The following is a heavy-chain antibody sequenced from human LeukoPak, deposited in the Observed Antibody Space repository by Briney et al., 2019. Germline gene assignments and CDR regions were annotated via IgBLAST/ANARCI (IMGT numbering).Heavy chain of an antibody. CDR2: IYDSGST. CDR3: ARRYCSGSSCYEIDY. V-gene: IGHV4-4*02. D-gene: IGHD2-15*01. J-gene: IGHJ4*02. CDR1: GGSISGSNW. Sequence: SETLSLTCAVSGGSISGSNWWSGGRGPPGKGLEWIGEIYDSGSTNYNPSLKSRVTISVDKSKNQFSLKLSSVTAADTAVYYCARRYCSGSSCYEIDYWGQGTLVTVSS.